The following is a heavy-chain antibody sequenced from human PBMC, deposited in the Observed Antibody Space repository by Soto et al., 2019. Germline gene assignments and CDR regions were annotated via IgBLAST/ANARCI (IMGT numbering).Heavy chain of an antibody. D-gene: IGHD6-6*01. CDR1: GLTFSSYA. J-gene: IGHJ4*02. V-gene: IGHV3-30-3*01. CDR3: ARDESSSSVLDD. Sequence: PGGSMRLSSAASGLTFSSYAMHWARPAHGKGLEWVAAISYDGSNKYYADSVKGRFTISRDNSKNTRYLQMNSLSAEYTAVYDCARDESSSSVLDDWGQGTLVTVSS. CDR2: ISYDGSNK.